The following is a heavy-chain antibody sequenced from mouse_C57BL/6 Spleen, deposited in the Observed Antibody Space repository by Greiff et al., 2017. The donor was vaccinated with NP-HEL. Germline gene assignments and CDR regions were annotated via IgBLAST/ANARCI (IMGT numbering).Heavy chain of an antibody. CDR1: GFNIKDYY. J-gene: IGHJ3*01. Sequence: EVQLQQSGAELVKPGASVKLSCTASGFNIKDYYMHWVKQRTEQGLEWIGRIDPEDGETKYAPEFQGKATITADTSSNTAYLQLSSLTSEDTAVYYCARGFPFAYWGQGTLVTVSA. CDR2: IDPEDGET. CDR3: ARGFPFAY. V-gene: IGHV14-2*01.